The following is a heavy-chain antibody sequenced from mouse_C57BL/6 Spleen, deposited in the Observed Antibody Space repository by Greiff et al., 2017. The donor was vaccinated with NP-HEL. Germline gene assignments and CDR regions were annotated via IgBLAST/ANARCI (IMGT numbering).Heavy chain of an antibody. CDR1: GFTFSSYA. CDR2: ISSGGDYI. J-gene: IGHJ4*01. CDR3: TREDYYGSSRGYAMDY. V-gene: IGHV5-9-1*02. D-gene: IGHD1-1*01. Sequence: DVQLVESGEGLVKPGGSLKLSCAASGFTFSSYAMSWVRQTPEKRLEWVAYISSGGDYIYYADTVKGRFTISRDNARNTLYLQMSSLKSEDTAMYYCTREDYYGSSRGYAMDYWGQGTSVTVSS.